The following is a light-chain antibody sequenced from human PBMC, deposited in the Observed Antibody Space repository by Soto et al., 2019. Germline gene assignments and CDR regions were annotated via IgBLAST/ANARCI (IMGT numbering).Light chain of an antibody. CDR2: GNS. CDR3: QSYDSSLSGWV. J-gene: IGLJ3*02. Sequence: QSVLTQPPSVSGAPGQRVTISCTESSSNIGAGYDVHWYQQLPGTAPKLLIYGNSNRPSGVPDRFSGSKSGTSASLAITGLQPEDEADYYCQSYDSSLSGWVFGGGTKLTVL. V-gene: IGLV1-40*01. CDR1: SSNIGAGYD.